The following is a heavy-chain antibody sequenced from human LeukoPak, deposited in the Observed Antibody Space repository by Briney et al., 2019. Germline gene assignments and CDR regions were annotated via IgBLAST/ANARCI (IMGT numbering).Heavy chain of an antibody. V-gene: IGHV3-11*04. CDR3: TKYPLDCSSTSCYTKRVFDY. D-gene: IGHD2-2*02. CDR2: ISSSGSTI. J-gene: IGHJ4*02. CDR1: GFTFSDYY. Sequence: PGGSLRLSCAASGFTFSDYYMSWIRQAPGKGLEWVSYISSSGSTIYYADSVKGRFTISRDNSKNTLHLQMNSLRAVDTAVYYCTKYPLDCSSTSCYTKRVFDYWGQGTLVTVSS.